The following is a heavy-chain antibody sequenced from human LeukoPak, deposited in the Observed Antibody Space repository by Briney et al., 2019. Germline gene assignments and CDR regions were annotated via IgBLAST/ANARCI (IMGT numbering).Heavy chain of an antibody. Sequence: GGSLRLSCAASGFSFTTSTMNWVRQAPGKGLEWVSAISGSGGSTYYADSVKGRFTISRDNSKNTLYLQMNSLRAEDTAVYYCAKDRIVTPDYWGQGTLVTVSS. V-gene: IGHV3-23*01. J-gene: IGHJ4*02. D-gene: IGHD2-15*01. CDR1: GFSFTTST. CDR2: ISGSGGST. CDR3: AKDRIVTPDY.